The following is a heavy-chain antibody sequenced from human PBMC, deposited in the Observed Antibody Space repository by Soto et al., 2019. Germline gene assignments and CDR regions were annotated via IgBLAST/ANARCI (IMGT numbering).Heavy chain of an antibody. D-gene: IGHD2-2*01. CDR3: ARSQGSSTSLEIYYYYYYGMDV. J-gene: IGHJ6*02. V-gene: IGHV1-69*01. CDR1: GGTFSSYA. CDR2: IIPISGTA. Sequence: QVQLVQSGAEVKKPGSSVNVSCKASGGTFSSYAISWVRQAPGQGLEWMGGIIPISGTANYAQKFQGRVTITADESTSTVYMGLSSLRSEDTAVYFCARSQGSSTSLEIYYYYYYGMDVWGQGTTVTVSS.